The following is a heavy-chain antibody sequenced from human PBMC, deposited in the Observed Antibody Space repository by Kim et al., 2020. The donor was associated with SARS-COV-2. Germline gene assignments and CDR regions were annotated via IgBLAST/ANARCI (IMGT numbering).Heavy chain of an antibody. CDR1: GFTFSSYA. J-gene: IGHJ3*02. D-gene: IGHD3-10*01. Sequence: GGSLRLSCAASGFTFSSYAMSWVRQAPGKGLEWVSAISGSGGSTYYADSVKGRFTISRDNSKNTLYLQMNSLRAEDTAVYYCAKVSPMVRGDIQAFDIWGQGTMVTVSS. CDR3: AKVSPMVRGDIQAFDI. CDR2: ISGSGGST. V-gene: IGHV3-23*01.